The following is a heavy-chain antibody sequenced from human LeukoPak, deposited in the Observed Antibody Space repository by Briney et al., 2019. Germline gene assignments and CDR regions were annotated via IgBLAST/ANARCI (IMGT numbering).Heavy chain of an antibody. J-gene: IGHJ4*02. V-gene: IGHV3-11*01. D-gene: IGHD3-10*01. CDR1: GFTFSGDY. Sequence: GGSLRPSCAASGFTFSGDYMSWIRQAPGKGLEWVSYISSVGSSTVYADSVKGRFTISRDNTKSSLFLQMNSLRAEDTAVYYCARARGAGPGAHFDYWGQGTPVIVSS. CDR3: ARARGAGPGAHFDY. CDR2: ISSVGSST.